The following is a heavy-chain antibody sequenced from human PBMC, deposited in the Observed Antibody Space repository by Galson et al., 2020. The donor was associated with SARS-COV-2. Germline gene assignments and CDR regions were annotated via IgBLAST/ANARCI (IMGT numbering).Heavy chain of an antibody. CDR3: ATMGQWRVLVSMEFYFPR. J-gene: IGHJ4*02. CDR2: ISGNAENI. V-gene: IGHV3-23*01. CDR1: GLTYSRFA. D-gene: IGHD2-8*02. Sequence: GESLKISCTVTGLTYSRFAMSWVRQPPGKGLEWVSVISGNAENIHYADSVKDRFVISRDNSNNLLYHQMNSLRADDTAVYYCATMGQWRVLVSMEFYFPRCGQGALVTVSS.